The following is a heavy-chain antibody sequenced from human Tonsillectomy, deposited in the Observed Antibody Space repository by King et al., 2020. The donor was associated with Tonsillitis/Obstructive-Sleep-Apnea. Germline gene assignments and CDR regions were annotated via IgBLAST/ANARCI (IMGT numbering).Heavy chain of an antibody. Sequence: VQLVESGTEVKKPGASVKFSCKASGYTFTAYYMHWVRQVPGQGLEWMGRINPHTGDTNYAQNFQGRLTMTRDTSISAVYMELSSLRSDDTAIYYCAIYGDYLDAFDIWGQGTMVTVSS. CDR2: INPHTGDT. J-gene: IGHJ3*02. CDR1: GYTFTAYY. CDR3: AIYGDYLDAFDI. D-gene: IGHD4-17*01. V-gene: IGHV1-2*06.